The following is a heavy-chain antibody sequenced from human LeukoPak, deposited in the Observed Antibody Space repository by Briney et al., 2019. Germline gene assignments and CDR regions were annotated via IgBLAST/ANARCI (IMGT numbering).Heavy chain of an antibody. V-gene: IGHV5-51*01. J-gene: IGHJ4*02. CDR1: GYIFTNYW. Sequence: GESLKISCKASGYIFTNYWIGWVRQMPGKGLEWMGIIYPRDSDTRYSPSFQGQVTISVDKSISTAYLQWRSPKASDTAIYYCARPITGAGTDLGYWGQGTLVTVSS. D-gene: IGHD6-13*01. CDR3: ARPITGAGTDLGY. CDR2: IYPRDSDT.